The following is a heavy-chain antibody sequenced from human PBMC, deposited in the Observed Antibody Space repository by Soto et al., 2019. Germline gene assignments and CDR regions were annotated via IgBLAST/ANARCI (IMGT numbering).Heavy chain of an antibody. V-gene: IGHV3-48*01. CDR2: ISSSNSTI. Sequence: EVKLVESGGGLVQPGGSLRLSCAASGFTFSSYSMNWVRQAPGKGLEWVSYISSSNSTIYYADSVKGRFTISRDNAKNSLYLQMNSLRAEDTAVYYCARHPERIAQIGWFDPWGQGTLVTVSS. D-gene: IGHD6-13*01. CDR3: ARHPERIAQIGWFDP. J-gene: IGHJ5*02. CDR1: GFTFSSYS.